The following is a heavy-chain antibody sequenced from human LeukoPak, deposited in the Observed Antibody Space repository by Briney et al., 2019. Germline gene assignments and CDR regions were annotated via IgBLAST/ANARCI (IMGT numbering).Heavy chain of an antibody. D-gene: IGHD4-11*01. CDR1: GGSISSYY. Sequence: PSETLSLTCTVSGGSISSYYWSWIRQPPGKGLEWIGYIYYSGSTNYNPSRKSRVTISVDTSKNQFSLKLSSVTAVDTAVYYCARAAYRGYYFDYWGQGTLVTVSS. CDR3: ARAAYRGYYFDY. V-gene: IGHV4-59*01. J-gene: IGHJ4*02. CDR2: IYYSGST.